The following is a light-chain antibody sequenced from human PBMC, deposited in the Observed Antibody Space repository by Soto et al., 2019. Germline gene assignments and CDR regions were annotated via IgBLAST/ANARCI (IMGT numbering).Light chain of an antibody. CDR3: QQYNSYSWT. J-gene: IGKJ1*01. V-gene: IGKV1-5*03. Sequence: DIPMTQSPSTLSASVGDRVTITCRASQSISSWLAWYQQKPGKAPKLLIYKASSLESGVPSRFSGSGSGTEFTLTIGSLQPDDFATDYGQQYNSYSWTFGQGTKVVIE. CDR1: QSISSW. CDR2: KAS.